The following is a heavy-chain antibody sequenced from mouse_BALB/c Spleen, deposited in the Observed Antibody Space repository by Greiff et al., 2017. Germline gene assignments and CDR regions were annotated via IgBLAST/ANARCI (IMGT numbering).Heavy chain of an antibody. Sequence: EVQLVESGPGLVKPSQSLSLTCSVTGYSITSGYYWNWIRQFPGNKLEWMGYISYDGSNNYNPSLKNRISITRDTSKNQFFLKLNSVTTEDTATYYCARDVGGNLFAYWGQGTLVTVSA. V-gene: IGHV3-6*02. CDR3: ARDVGGNLFAY. J-gene: IGHJ3*01. CDR2: ISYDGSN. D-gene: IGHD2-1*01. CDR1: GYSITSGYY.